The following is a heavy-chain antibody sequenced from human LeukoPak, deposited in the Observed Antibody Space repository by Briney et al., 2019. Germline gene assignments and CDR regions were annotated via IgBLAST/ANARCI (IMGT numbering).Heavy chain of an antibody. CDR1: GGSISSGDYY. D-gene: IGHD2-15*01. V-gene: IGHV4-30-4*01. CDR2: IYYSGST. J-gene: IGHJ4*02. CDR3: ARAGCSGGSCYPDPYYFDY. Sequence: PSQTLSLTCTVSGGSISSGDYYWSWIRQPPGKGLEWIGYIYYSGSTYYNPSPKSRVTISVDTSKNQFSLKLSSVTAADTAVYYCARAGCSGGSCYPDPYYFDYWGQGTLVTVSS.